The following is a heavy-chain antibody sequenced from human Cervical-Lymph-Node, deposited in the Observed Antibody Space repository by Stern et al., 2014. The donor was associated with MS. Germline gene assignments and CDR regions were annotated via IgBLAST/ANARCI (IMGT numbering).Heavy chain of an antibody. CDR3: ARFTYYYDSSGYPYGMDV. D-gene: IGHD3-22*01. CDR1: GYTFTSYG. Sequence: QMQLVQSGAEVKKPGASVKVSCKASGYTFTSYGISWVRQAPGQGLEWMGWISAYNGNTNYAQKLQGRVTMTTDTSTSTAHMELRSLRSDDTAVYYCARFTYYYDSSGYPYGMDVWGQGTTVTVSS. CDR2: ISAYNGNT. J-gene: IGHJ6*02. V-gene: IGHV1-18*01.